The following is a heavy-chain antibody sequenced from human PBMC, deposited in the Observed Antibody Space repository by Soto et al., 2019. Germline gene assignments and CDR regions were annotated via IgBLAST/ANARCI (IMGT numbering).Heavy chain of an antibody. CDR2: ISSSSSTI. CDR1: VFTFSSYS. CDR3: ARDPNIVVVPAAITGPYYYYYMDV. D-gene: IGHD2-2*01. V-gene: IGHV3-48*01. J-gene: IGHJ6*03. Sequence: GGSLRLSCAASVFTFSSYSMNWVRQAPGKGLEWVSYISSSSSTIYYADSVKGRFTISRDNAKNSLYLQMNSLRAEDTAVYYCARDPNIVVVPAAITGPYYYYYMDVWGKGTTVTVSS.